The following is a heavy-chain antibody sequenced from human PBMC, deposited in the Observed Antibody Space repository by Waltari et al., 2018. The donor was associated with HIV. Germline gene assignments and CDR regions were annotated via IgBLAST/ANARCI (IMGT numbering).Heavy chain of an antibody. CDR2: IRSKAYGGTT. D-gene: IGHD3-22*01. Sequence: EVQLVESGGGLVQPGRSLRPSCTASGFTFGDYAMSWFRQAPGKGLEWVGFIRSKAYGGTTEYAASVKGRFTISRDDSKSIAYLQMNSLKTEDTAVYYCTRDGYYDSSGYYWGQGTLVTVSS. V-gene: IGHV3-49*03. J-gene: IGHJ4*02. CDR1: GFTFGDYA. CDR3: TRDGYYDSSGYY.